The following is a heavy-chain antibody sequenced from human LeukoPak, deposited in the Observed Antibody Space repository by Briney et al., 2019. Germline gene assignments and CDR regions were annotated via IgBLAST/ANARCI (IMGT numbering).Heavy chain of an antibody. Sequence: SETLSLTCTVSGGSISSYYWSWIRQPAGKGLEWIGRIYTSGSTNYNPSLKSRVTMSVDTSKNQFSLKLSSVTAADTAVYYCARSIVVVPAAMNPNDWFDPWGQGTLVTVSS. V-gene: IGHV4-4*07. J-gene: IGHJ5*02. CDR1: GGSISSYY. CDR2: IYTSGST. CDR3: ARSIVVVPAAMNPNDWFDP. D-gene: IGHD2-2*01.